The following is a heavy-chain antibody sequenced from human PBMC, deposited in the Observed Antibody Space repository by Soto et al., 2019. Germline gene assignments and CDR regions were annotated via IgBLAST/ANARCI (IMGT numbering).Heavy chain of an antibody. CDR3: ARGGDFWSGYTVVRYGMDV. CDR1: GYTFTSYA. J-gene: IGHJ6*02. V-gene: IGHV1-3*01. D-gene: IGHD3-3*01. Sequence: ASVKVSCKASGYTFTSYAMHWVRQAPGQRLEWMGWINAGNGNTKYSQKFQGRVTITRDTSASTAYMELSSLRSEDTAVYYCARGGDFWSGYTVVRYGMDVWGQGTTVTVSS. CDR2: INAGNGNT.